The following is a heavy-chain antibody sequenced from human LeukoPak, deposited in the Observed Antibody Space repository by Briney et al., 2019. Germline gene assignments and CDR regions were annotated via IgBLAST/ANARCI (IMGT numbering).Heavy chain of an antibody. Sequence: PTASVKVSCKASGYTCTSYYMHWVRQAPGQGLEWMGIINPSGGSTSYAQKFQGRVTMTRDTSTSTVYMELSSLRSEDTAVYYCARAGGLTMIVVVLDYWGQGTLVTVSS. CDR3: ARAGGLTMIVVVLDY. CDR2: INPSGGST. D-gene: IGHD3-22*01. J-gene: IGHJ4*02. V-gene: IGHV1-46*01. CDR1: GYTCTSYY.